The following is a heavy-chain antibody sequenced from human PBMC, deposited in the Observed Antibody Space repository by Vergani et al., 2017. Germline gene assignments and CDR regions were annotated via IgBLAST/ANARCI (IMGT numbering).Heavy chain of an antibody. CDR3: ARRREYSGSXYLH. Sequence: QLQLQESGPGLVKPSETLSLTCTVSGGSISSSSYYWGWIRQPPGKGLEWIGSIYYSGSTYYNPSLKSRVTISVDTSKNQFSLKLSSVTAADTAVYYCARRREYSGSXYLHWGQGTLVTVSS. D-gene: IGHD1-26*01. J-gene: IGHJ4*02. V-gene: IGHV4-39*01. CDR2: IYYSGST. CDR1: GGSISSSSYY.